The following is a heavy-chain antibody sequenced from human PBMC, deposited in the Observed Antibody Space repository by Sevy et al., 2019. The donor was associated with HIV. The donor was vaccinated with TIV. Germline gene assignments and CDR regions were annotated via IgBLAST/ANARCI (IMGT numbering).Heavy chain of an antibody. CDR2: INPNSGGT. CDR3: AGGFYYYDSSGYYGP. J-gene: IGHJ5*02. D-gene: IGHD3-22*01. Sequence: ASVKVSCKASGYTFTGYYMHWVRQAPGQGLEWMGWINPNSGGTNYAQKFQGRVTMTRDTSISTAYMGLSRRRSDDTAVYYCAGGFYYYDSSGYYGPWGQGTLVTVSS. V-gene: IGHV1-2*02. CDR1: GYTFTGYY.